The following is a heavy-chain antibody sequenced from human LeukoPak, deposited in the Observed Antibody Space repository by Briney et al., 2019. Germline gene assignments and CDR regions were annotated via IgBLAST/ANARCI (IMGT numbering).Heavy chain of an antibody. CDR2: ISGTSSSI. V-gene: IGHV3-48*01. J-gene: IGHJ4*02. Sequence: GGSLRLSCAASGFTFSSYGMNWVRQAPGKGLEWVSYISGTSSSIYYADSVKGRFTISRDNAKNSLYLQMNSLRAEDTAVYYCARVGVTIFGVVSDYWGQGTLVTVSS. CDR1: GFTFSSYG. CDR3: ARVGVTIFGVVSDY. D-gene: IGHD3-3*01.